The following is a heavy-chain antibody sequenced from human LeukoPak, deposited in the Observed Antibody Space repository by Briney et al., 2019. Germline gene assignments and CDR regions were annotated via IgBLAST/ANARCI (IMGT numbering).Heavy chain of an antibody. Sequence: GGSLRPSCAASGFTFSSYGMHWVRQAPGKGLEWVAVIWYDGSIKFYVDSVKGRFTISRDNAKNSLYLQMESLRAEDTAVYYCARKLSTAVAGYNWIDPWGQGTLVTVSS. CDR2: IWYDGSIK. D-gene: IGHD6-13*01. CDR3: ARKLSTAVAGYNWIDP. V-gene: IGHV3-33*01. CDR1: GFTFSSYG. J-gene: IGHJ5*02.